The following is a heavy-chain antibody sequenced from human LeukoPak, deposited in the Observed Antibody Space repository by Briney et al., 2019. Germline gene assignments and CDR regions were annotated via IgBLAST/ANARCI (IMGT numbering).Heavy chain of an antibody. D-gene: IGHD3-10*01. Sequence: GGSLRLSCAASGFTFNSYAMSWVRQAPGKGLEWVSAISGSGGSTYYADSVKGRFTISRDNSKNTLYLQMNSLRSEDTAMYYCARWFGEPPNFDYWGQGTLVTVSS. CDR2: ISGSGGST. CDR1: GFTFNSYA. V-gene: IGHV3-23*01. CDR3: ARWFGEPPNFDY. J-gene: IGHJ4*02.